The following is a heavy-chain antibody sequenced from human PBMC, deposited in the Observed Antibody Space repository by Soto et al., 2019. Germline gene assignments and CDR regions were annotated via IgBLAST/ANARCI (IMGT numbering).Heavy chain of an antibody. CDR2: IGASGAGT. D-gene: IGHD1-26*01. Sequence: GGSLRLSCEGSGYTFSTYAMSWVRQAPGKGLEWVSGIGASGAGTYYADSVKGRFTISRDNSKNTLHLQMSSLRAEDTAVYYCALRKTGSYFDYWGQGTLVTVS. J-gene: IGHJ4*02. V-gene: IGHV3-23*01. CDR3: ALRKTGSYFDY. CDR1: GYTFSTYA.